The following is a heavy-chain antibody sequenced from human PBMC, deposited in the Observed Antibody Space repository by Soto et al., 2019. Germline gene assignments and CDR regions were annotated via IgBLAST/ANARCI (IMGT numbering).Heavy chain of an antibody. CDR1: GYSFTTYW. Sequence: PGGSLKISCDSHGYSFTTYWITWVRQKPWKGLEWVGSFHPGESDTRYSPSFQGQVTISADRSLATAYLQWSSLQAADTAIYYCARHEATYYNFYGMDVWGQGTTVTVSS. J-gene: IGHJ6*02. CDR3: ARHEATYYNFYGMDV. V-gene: IGHV5-51*01. CDR2: FHPGESDT.